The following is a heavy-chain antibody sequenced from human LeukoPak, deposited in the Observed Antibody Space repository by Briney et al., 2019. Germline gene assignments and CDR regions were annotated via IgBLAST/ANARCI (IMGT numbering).Heavy chain of an antibody. CDR1: GGSISSSIYY. Sequence: PSETLSLTCTVSGGSISSSIYYWGWIRQPPGKGLEWIGSIYYSGSTYYNPSLKSRVTISVDTSKNQFSLKLSSVTAADTAVYYCAWRGLDVWGQGTTVTVSS. CDR3: AWRGLDV. D-gene: IGHD3-3*01. J-gene: IGHJ6*02. V-gene: IGHV4-39*01. CDR2: IYYSGST.